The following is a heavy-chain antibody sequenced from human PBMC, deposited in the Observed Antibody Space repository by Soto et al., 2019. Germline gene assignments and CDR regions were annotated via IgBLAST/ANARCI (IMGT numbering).Heavy chain of an antibody. V-gene: IGHV3-33*01. D-gene: IGHD2-2*01. Sequence: GGSLRLSCAASGFTFSSYGMHWVRQAPGKGLEWVAVIWYDGSNKYYADSVKGRFTISRDNSKNTLYLQMNSLRAEDTAVYYCAREEPDIVVVPAAITSQGMYNWFDPWGQGTLVTVSS. CDR2: IWYDGSNK. J-gene: IGHJ5*02. CDR1: GFTFSSYG. CDR3: AREEPDIVVVPAAITSQGMYNWFDP.